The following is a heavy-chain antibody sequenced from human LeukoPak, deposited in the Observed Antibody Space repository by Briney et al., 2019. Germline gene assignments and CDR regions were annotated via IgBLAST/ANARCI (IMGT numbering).Heavy chain of an antibody. J-gene: IGHJ4*02. CDR3: ARGGLGYCSSTSCYKPTYFDY. D-gene: IGHD2-2*02. CDR1: GGTFSSYA. CDR2: IIPIFGTA. Sequence: SVKVSCTASGGTFSSYAISWVRQAPGQGLEWMGGIIPIFGTANYAQKFQGRVTITTDESTSTAYMELSSLRSEDTAVYYCARGGLGYCSSTSCYKPTYFDYWGQGTLVTVSS. V-gene: IGHV1-69*05.